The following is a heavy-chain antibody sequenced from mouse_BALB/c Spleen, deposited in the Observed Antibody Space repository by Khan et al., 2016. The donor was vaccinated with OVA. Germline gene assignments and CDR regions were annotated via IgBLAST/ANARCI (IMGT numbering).Heavy chain of an antibody. V-gene: IGHV5-9-4*01. CDR2: ISSGGSYT. D-gene: IGHD1-1*01. CDR3: ARLLRGHAWFAY. CDR1: GFSFSSYA. Sequence: EVELVESGGGLVKPGGSLKLSCAASGFSFSSYAMSWVRQSPEKRLEWVAEISSGGSYTYYPDTVTGRFTISRDNAKNTLYLEMSSLRSEDTAMDYCARLLRGHAWFAYWGQGTLVTVSA. J-gene: IGHJ3*01.